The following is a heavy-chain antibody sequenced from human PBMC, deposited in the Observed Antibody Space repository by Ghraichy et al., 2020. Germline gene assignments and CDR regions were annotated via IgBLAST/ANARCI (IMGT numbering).Heavy chain of an antibody. CDR1: GFTFSRYD. CDR3: ARKVESGSYRRDWLDP. D-gene: IGHD1-26*01. Sequence: GGSLRLSCAASGFTFSRYDMHWVRQAPGKGLEGVAVILTDGSEEYYADSVKGRFTISRDNSKDTLYLQMTSLRADDTAVYYWARKVESGSYRRDWLDPWGQGSLVTVSS. J-gene: IGHJ5*02. CDR2: ILTDGSEE. V-gene: IGHV3-30*03.